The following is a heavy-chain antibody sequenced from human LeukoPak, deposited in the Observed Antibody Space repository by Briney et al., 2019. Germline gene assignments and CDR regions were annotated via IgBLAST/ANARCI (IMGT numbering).Heavy chain of an antibody. Sequence: GGSLKLSCAASGLTFSGADMHWVRQASGKGLEWVGRIRTKGNRYATAYAASVKGRFTISRDDSKNTAYLQMNSLKTEDTAVYYCIHYGSGSYSTDYWGQGTLVTVSS. J-gene: IGHJ4*02. V-gene: IGHV3-73*01. CDR2: IRTKGNRYAT. CDR3: IHYGSGSYSTDY. D-gene: IGHD3-10*01. CDR1: GLTFSGAD.